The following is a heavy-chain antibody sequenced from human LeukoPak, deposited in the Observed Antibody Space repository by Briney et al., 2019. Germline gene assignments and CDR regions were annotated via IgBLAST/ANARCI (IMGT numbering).Heavy chain of an antibody. CDR3: ARDRLLLDYYDSSGSRHDAFDI. J-gene: IGHJ3*02. D-gene: IGHD3-22*01. Sequence: ASVKVSCKASGYTFTGYYMHWVRQAPGQGLEWMGWINPNSGGTNYAQKFQGRVTMTTDTSTSTAYMELRSLRSDDTAVYYCARDRLLLDYYDSSGSRHDAFDIWGQGTMVTVSS. V-gene: IGHV1-2*02. CDR2: INPNSGGT. CDR1: GYTFTGYY.